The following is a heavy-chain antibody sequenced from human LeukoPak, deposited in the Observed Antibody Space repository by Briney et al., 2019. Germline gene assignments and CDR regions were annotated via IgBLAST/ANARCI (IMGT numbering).Heavy chain of an antibody. CDR3: AREMGATPYYFDY. CDR1: GGSISSYY. CDR2: IYYSEST. Sequence: SETLSLTCTVSGGSISSYYWSWIRQPPGKGLEWIGYIYYSESTNYNPSLKSRVTISVDTSKNQFSLKLSSVTAADTAVYYCAREMGATPYYFDYWGQGTLVTVSS. V-gene: IGHV4-59*01. J-gene: IGHJ4*02. D-gene: IGHD1-26*01.